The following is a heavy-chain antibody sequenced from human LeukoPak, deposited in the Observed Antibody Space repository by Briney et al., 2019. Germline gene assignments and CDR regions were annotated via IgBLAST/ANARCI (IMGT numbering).Heavy chain of an antibody. J-gene: IGHJ5*02. CDR3: ARDLVVVVPAAMTPGGWFDP. CDR1: GGTFSSYA. D-gene: IGHD2-2*01. CDR2: IIPIFGTA. Sequence: SVKVSCKASGGTFSSYAISWVRQAPGQGLEWMGGIIPIFGTANYAQKFQGRVTITTDESTSTAYMELSSLRSEDTAVYYCARDLVVVVPAAMTPGGWFDPWGQGTLVTVSS. V-gene: IGHV1-69*05.